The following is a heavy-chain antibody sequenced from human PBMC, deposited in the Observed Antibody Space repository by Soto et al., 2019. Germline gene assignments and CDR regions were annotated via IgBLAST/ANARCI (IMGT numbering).Heavy chain of an antibody. D-gene: IGHD2-8*01. V-gene: IGHV1-69*19. J-gene: IGHJ6*02. Sequence: QVQLVQSGAEVKKPGSSVKVSCKASGDVFRSYGINWVRQAPGQGLEWMGGIIPISGTTNYAQKFQGRVANTADEATDTVYMELSRLRSEDTAVYFCARVRCFNGLCHTADYGMDVWGQGTTVTVSS. CDR3: ARVRCFNGLCHTADYGMDV. CDR1: GDVFRSYG. CDR2: IIPISGTT.